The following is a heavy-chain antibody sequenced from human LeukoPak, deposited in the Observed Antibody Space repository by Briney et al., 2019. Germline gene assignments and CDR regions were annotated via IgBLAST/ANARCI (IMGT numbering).Heavy chain of an antibody. Sequence: ASVKVSCKASGYTFTSYGISWVRQAPGQGLEWMGWISAYNGNTNYAQKLQGRVTMTTDTSTSTAYMELRSLRSDDTAVYYCARGSPVSYDYVWGSYQPMDVWAKGPRSPSP. V-gene: IGHV1-18*01. CDR2: ISAYNGNT. J-gene: IGHJ6*03. D-gene: IGHD3-16*01. CDR3: ARGSPVSYDYVWGSYQPMDV. CDR1: GYTFTSYG.